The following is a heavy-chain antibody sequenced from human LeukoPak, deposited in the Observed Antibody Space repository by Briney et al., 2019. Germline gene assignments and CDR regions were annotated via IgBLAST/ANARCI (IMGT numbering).Heavy chain of an antibody. Sequence: GGSLRLSCAASGFTFSTYAMHWVRQAPGKGLEWVAVISYDGSNQYYADSVKGRFTISRDNSKNTLYLQMNSLRVEDMAVYYCARGAVAMMFWAFDIWGQGTMVTVSS. J-gene: IGHJ3*02. CDR1: GFTFSTYA. D-gene: IGHD5-12*01. V-gene: IGHV3-30-3*01. CDR2: ISYDGSNQ. CDR3: ARGAVAMMFWAFDI.